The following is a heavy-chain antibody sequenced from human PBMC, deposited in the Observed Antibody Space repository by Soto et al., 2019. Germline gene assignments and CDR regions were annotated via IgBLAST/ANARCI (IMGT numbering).Heavy chain of an antibody. Sequence: QVQLVQSGNEVKKPGASVNVSCKASGYSFTRYGISWVRQAPGQGLEWMGWISGYNGQTKYAQKLQGRVSMTTDTSTSTAYMELRSLGSDDTAVYYCAREGDRPYYYYGMDVWGQGTTVTVSS. CDR3: AREGDRPYYYYGMDV. CDR2: ISGYNGQT. V-gene: IGHV1-18*01. CDR1: GYSFTRYG. J-gene: IGHJ6*02. D-gene: IGHD3-16*01.